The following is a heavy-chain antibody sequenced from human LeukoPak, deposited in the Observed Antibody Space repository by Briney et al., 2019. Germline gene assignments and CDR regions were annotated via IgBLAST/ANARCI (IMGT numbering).Heavy chain of an antibody. CDR1: GGSISSYY. J-gene: IGHJ5*02. CDR2: IYYSGST. Sequence: NPSETLSLTCTVSGGSISSYYWSWIRQPPGKGLEWIGYIYYSGSTIYNPSLKSRVTISVDTSKNQFSLKLTSVTAADTAVYYCARSITVVTPWYWFDPWGRGTLVTVSS. V-gene: IGHV4-59*01. D-gene: IGHD4-23*01. CDR3: ARSITVVTPWYWFDP.